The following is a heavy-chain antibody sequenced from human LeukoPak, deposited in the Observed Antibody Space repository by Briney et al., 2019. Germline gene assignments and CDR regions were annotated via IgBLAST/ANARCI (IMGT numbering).Heavy chain of an antibody. CDR1: GFTFSSYG. CDR3: ARDAYGDYFDY. CDR2: IWYDGSNK. J-gene: IGHJ4*02. Sequence: PGGSLRLSCAASGFTFSSYGMHWVRQAPGKGLEWVAVIWYDGSNKYYADSVKGRFTISRDNSKNTLYLQMNSLRAEDTAVYYCARDAYGDYFDYWGRGTLVTVSS. D-gene: IGHD4-17*01. V-gene: IGHV3-33*01.